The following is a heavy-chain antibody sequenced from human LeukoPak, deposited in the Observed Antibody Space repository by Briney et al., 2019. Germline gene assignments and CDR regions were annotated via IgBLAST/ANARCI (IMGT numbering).Heavy chain of an antibody. Sequence: PGGSLRLSCAASGFSFSSSAMSWVRQAPGKGLEWVSSISSSSSYIYYADSVKGRFTISRDNAKNSLYLQMNSLRAEDTAVYYCARVPFSNPDYWGQGTLVTVSS. V-gene: IGHV3-21*01. D-gene: IGHD1-14*01. CDR3: ARVPFSNPDY. CDR2: ISSSSSYI. J-gene: IGHJ4*02. CDR1: GFSFSSSA.